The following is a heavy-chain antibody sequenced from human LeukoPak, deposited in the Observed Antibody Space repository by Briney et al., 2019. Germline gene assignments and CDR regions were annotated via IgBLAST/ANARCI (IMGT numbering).Heavy chain of an antibody. Sequence: SETLSLTCAVYGGSFSGYYWSWIRQPPGKGLEWIGEINHSGSTNYNPSLKSRVTISVDTSKNQFSLKLSSVTAADTAAYYCARGRRQLWSKGFDYWGQGTLVTVSS. D-gene: IGHD5-18*01. CDR1: GGSFSGYY. V-gene: IGHV4-34*01. J-gene: IGHJ4*02. CDR2: INHSGST. CDR3: ARGRRQLWSKGFDY.